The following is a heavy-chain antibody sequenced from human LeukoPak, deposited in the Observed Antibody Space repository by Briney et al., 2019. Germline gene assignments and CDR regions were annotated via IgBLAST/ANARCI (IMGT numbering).Heavy chain of an antibody. Sequence: SETLSLTCTVSGGSIRSGDYYWSWIRQPPGKGLEWIGYIFHSGSTNYNPSLKSRVTMSVDTSKNQFSLKLSSVTAADTAVYYCAREASSGWHIDYWGQGTLVTVSS. V-gene: IGHV4-61*08. CDR3: AREASSGWHIDY. CDR1: GGSIRSGDYY. J-gene: IGHJ4*02. D-gene: IGHD6-19*01. CDR2: IFHSGST.